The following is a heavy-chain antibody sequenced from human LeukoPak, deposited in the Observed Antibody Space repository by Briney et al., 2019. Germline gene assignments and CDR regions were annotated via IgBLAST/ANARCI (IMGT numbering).Heavy chain of an antibody. D-gene: IGHD1-1*01. CDR3: AREALETYYFDY. J-gene: IGHJ4*02. CDR2: IYYSGST. Sequence: SETLSLTRAVSGGSISSGGYSWRWIRQPPGKGLEWIGYIYYSGSTYYNPSLKSRVTISVDTSKNQFSLKLSSVTAADTAVYYCAREALETYYFDYWGQGTLVTVSS. V-gene: IGHV4-31*11. CDR1: GGSISSGGYS.